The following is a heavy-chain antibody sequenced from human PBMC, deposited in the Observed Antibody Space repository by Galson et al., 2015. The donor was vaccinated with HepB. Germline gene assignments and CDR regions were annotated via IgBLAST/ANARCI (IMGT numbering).Heavy chain of an antibody. Sequence: SVKVSCKASGGTFSSYAISWVRQAPGQGLEWMGRIIPILGIANYAQKFQGRVTITADKSTSTAYMELSSLRAEDTAVYYCARDLIAAAPLDYYYYGMDVWGQGTTVTVSS. CDR3: ARDLIAAAPLDYYYYGMDV. J-gene: IGHJ6*02. D-gene: IGHD6-13*01. CDR1: GGTFSSYA. CDR2: IIPILGIA. V-gene: IGHV1-69*04.